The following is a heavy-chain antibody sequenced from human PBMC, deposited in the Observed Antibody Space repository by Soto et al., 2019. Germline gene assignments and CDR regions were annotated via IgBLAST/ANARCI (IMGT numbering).Heavy chain of an antibody. CDR2: IYPGDSDT. CDR1: GYNFTSYW. Sequence: GESLNISCKGSGYNFTSYWIGWVRQLPGKGLEWMGIIYPGDSDTRYSPSFQGQVTISADKSISTAYLQWSSLKASDTAMYYCARTAARRVLYNWFDPWGQGTLVTVSS. D-gene: IGHD6-6*01. V-gene: IGHV5-51*01. J-gene: IGHJ5*02. CDR3: ARTAARRVLYNWFDP.